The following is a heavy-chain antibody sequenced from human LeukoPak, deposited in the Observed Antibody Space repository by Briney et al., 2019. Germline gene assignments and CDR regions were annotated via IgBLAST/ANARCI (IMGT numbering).Heavy chain of an antibody. D-gene: IGHD4-11*01. CDR2: INPNSGVT. CDR3: ARAHMTTVTLGDY. J-gene: IGHJ4*02. Sequence: GASVKVSCKASGYTFTGYYIHWVRQAPGQGLEWMGWINPNSGVTNYAQKCQGRVTLTRDTPISTAYMEVSRLTSDDTAVYYCARAHMTTVTLGDYWGQGTLVTVSS. V-gene: IGHV1-2*02. CDR1: GYTFTGYY.